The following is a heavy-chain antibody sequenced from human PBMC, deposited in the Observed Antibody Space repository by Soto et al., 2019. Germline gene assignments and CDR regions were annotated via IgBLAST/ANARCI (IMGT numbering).Heavy chain of an antibody. V-gene: IGHV1-69*12. Sequence: QVQLVQSGAEVKKPESSVKVSCKAPGGTFSTYAISWVRQAPGQGLEWMGGIIPMFGTANYAQRFQDRVTITADASTNRGYMELSSLRSEDTAVYFCASGIQLWLRRINNGYSGWGQGTLVTVSS. CDR2: IIPMFGTA. CDR1: GGTFSTYA. D-gene: IGHD5-18*01. J-gene: IGHJ4*02. CDR3: ASGIQLWLRRINNGYSG.